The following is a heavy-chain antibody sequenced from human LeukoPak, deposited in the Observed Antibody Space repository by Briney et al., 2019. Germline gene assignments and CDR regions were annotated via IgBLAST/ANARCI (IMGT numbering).Heavy chain of an antibody. CDR3: ARDAYYDLWSGYHAPIDYYYNYYMDV. V-gene: IGHV3-48*01. J-gene: IGHJ6*03. Sequence: GESLRLSCAASGFIFNTYSMNWVRQAPGKGLEWVAYISDSGKTIHYADSVRGRFTISRDNAKNSLSLQMSSLRAEDTAVYFCARDAYYDLWSGYHAPIDYYYNYYMDVWGKGTTVTVS. CDR2: ISDSGKTI. CDR1: GFIFNTYS. D-gene: IGHD3-3*01.